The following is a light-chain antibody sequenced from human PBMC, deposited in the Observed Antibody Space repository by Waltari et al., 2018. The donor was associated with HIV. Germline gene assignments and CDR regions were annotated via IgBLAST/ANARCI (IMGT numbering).Light chain of an antibody. CDR1: RSNIGAGYA. Sequence: QSVLTPPPSVFGAPGQRVILSCTRSRSNIGAGYAVHCYQQVPGSAPKLLIYGNSHRPSGVPDRFSGSKSGTSASLAITGLQAEDEADYYCQSYDSSLSVWVFGGGTKLTVL. CDR3: QSYDSSLSVWV. V-gene: IGLV1-40*01. J-gene: IGLJ3*02. CDR2: GNS.